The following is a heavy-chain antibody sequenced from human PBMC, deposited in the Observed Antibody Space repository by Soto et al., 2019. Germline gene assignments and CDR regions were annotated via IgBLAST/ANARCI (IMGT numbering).Heavy chain of an antibody. CDR2: IYPSDSDT. V-gene: IGHV5-51*01. Sequence: GESLKISCKGSGYNFAGYWIAWVRQMPGKGLELMGIIYPSDSDTRYRPSFQGQVTISADKSISSAYLQWSSLRASDTAMYYCARGGVSTRAFDYWGQGTPVTVSS. J-gene: IGHJ4*02. CDR3: ARGGVSTRAFDY. D-gene: IGHD3-3*01. CDR1: GYNFAGYW.